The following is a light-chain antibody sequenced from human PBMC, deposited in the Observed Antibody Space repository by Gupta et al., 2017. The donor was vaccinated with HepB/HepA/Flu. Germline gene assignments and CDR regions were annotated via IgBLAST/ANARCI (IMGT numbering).Light chain of an antibody. CDR2: LEDSGSY. J-gene: IGLJ2*01. V-gene: IGLV4-60*03. Sequence: QPVLTQSSSASASLGSSVKLTCTLSSGHSSFIIAWHQQQPGKAPRYFMKLEDSGSYNKGSGVPDRFSGSSSGADRYLTISNLQSEDEADYYCGTWDSNTRVFGGGTKLTVL. CDR3: GTWDSNTRV. CDR1: SGHSSFI.